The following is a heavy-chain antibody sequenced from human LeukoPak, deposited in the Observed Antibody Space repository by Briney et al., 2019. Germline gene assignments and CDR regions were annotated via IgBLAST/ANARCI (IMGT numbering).Heavy chain of an antibody. CDR1: GGSISSSNW. Sequence: SETLSLTCAVSGGSISSSNWWCWVRPPPGKGLEWIGEIYHSGSTNYNPSLKSRVTISVDKSKNQFSLKLSSVTAADTAVYYCARSVDTAMVNAFDIWGQGTMVTVSS. V-gene: IGHV4-4*02. CDR2: IYHSGST. J-gene: IGHJ3*02. CDR3: ARSVDTAMVNAFDI. D-gene: IGHD5-18*01.